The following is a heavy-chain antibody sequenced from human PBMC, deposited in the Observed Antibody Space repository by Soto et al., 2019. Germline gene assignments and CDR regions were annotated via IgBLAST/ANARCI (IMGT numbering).Heavy chain of an antibody. Sequence: PSETLSLTCTISGGSVSSSSYSWGWVRQPPGKGLEWIGSVYYSGSTYYNPSLESRVTISVDKSKNQFSLKLMSLSAADTAVYYCWRLEGLATISYYFDYWGQGALVTVSS. CDR1: GGSVSSSSYS. CDR3: WRLEGLATISYYFDY. J-gene: IGHJ4*02. V-gene: IGHV4-39*01. D-gene: IGHD3-9*01. CDR2: VYYSGST.